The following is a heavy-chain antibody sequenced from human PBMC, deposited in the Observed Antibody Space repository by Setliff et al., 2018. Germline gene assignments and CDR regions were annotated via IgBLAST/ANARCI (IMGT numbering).Heavy chain of an antibody. D-gene: IGHD3-3*01. Sequence: PSETLSLTCTVSGGSVGNSHYYWSWIRQPAGKGLEWIGQVYTSWSTNYNPSLKSRVTISLDTSKNQFSLSLSSLTAADTAVYYCARVSGFQYMDVWGKGTTVTVSS. J-gene: IGHJ6*03. CDR1: GGSVGNSHYY. CDR3: ARVSGFQYMDV. CDR2: VYTSWST. V-gene: IGHV4-61*09.